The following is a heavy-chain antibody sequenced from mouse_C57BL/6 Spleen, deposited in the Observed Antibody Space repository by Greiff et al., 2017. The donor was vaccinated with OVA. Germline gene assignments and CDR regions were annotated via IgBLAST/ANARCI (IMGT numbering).Heavy chain of an antibody. J-gene: IGHJ4*01. CDR1: GYTFTSYW. D-gene: IGHD2-4*01. CDR2: IHPNSGST. CDR3: ARWYDSYYYAMDY. V-gene: IGHV1-64*01. Sequence: QVQLKRPGAELVKPGASVKLSCKASGYTFTSYWMHWVKQRPGQGLEWIGMIHPNSGSTNYNEKFKSKATLTVDKSSSTAYMQLSSLTSEDSAVYYCARWYDSYYYAMDYWGQGTSVTVSS.